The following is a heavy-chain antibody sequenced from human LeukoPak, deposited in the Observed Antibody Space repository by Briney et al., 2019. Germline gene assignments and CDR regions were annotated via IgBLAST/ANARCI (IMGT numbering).Heavy chain of an antibody. CDR1: GYTFTSYY. J-gene: IGHJ6*04. CDR2: INPSGGST. CDR3: ARDHDYYGGGHDYYGMDV. Sequence: ASVKVSCTASGYTFTSYYMHWVRQAPGQELEWMGIINPSGGSTTYAQKFQGRVTMTRDKYTSTVYMKLSSLRSEATAVYYCARDHDYYGGGHDYYGMDVWGRGTTVTVSS. D-gene: IGHD3-10*01. V-gene: IGHV1-46*01.